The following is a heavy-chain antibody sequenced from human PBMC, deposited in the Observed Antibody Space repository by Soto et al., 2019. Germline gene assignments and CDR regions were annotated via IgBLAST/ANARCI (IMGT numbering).Heavy chain of an antibody. D-gene: IGHD5-12*01. CDR3: ASSVAKYYYYGMDV. CDR2: IIHIFGTA. J-gene: IGHJ6*02. CDR1: GGTFSSYA. V-gene: IGHV1-69*12. Sequence: QVQLVQSGAEVKKPGSSVKVSCKASGGTFSSYAISWVRQAPGQGLEWMGGIIHIFGTANYAQKFQGRVTITAYESTSTAYMELRSLRSEDTAVYYCASSVAKYYYYGMDVWGQGTTVTVSS.